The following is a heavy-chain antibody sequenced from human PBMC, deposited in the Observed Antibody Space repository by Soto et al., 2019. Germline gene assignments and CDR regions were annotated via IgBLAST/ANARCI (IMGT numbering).Heavy chain of an antibody. V-gene: IGHV4-34*01. CDR1: GGSFSGYY. J-gene: IGHJ4*02. Sequence: SETLSLTCAVYGGSFSGYYWSWIRQPPGKGLEWIGEINHSGSTNYNPSLKSRVTISVDTSKNQFSLKLSSVTAADTAVYYCARGFSSAIVVVPAANLFDYWGQGTLVTVSS. CDR3: ARGFSSAIVVVPAANLFDY. D-gene: IGHD2-2*01. CDR2: INHSGST.